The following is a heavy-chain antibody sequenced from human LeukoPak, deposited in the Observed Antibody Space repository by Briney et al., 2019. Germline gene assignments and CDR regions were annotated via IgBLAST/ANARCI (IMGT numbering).Heavy chain of an antibody. D-gene: IGHD1-26*01. V-gene: IGHV5-51*01. CDR3: ARRDSNIVEATDWFDP. CDR1: GYSFTSYW. J-gene: IGHJ5*02. Sequence: GESLKISCKGSGYSFTSYWIGWVRQMPGKGLEWMGIIYPGDSDTRYSPSFQGQVTISADKSISTAYLQWSSLKASDTAMYYCARRDSNIVEATDWFDPWGQGTLVTVSS. CDR2: IYPGDSDT.